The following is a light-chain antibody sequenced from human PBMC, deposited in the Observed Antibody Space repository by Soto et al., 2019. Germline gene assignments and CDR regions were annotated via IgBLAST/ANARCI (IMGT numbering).Light chain of an antibody. Sequence: QSSLAQPASVSGSPGQSITISCTGTSSDVSIYNYVSWYQQHPGKAPKLMISEVSNRPSGVSNRFSGAKSGNTASLTSSGLQVEDEADYYCCSYTSSTNYVFGAGTKVTVL. V-gene: IGLV2-14*01. CDR2: EVS. CDR3: CSYTSSTNYV. CDR1: SSDVSIYNY. J-gene: IGLJ1*01.